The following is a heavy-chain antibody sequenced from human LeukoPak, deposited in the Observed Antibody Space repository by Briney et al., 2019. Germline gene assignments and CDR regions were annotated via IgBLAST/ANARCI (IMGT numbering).Heavy chain of an antibody. CDR1: GFTFSSYS. V-gene: IGHV3-48*01. J-gene: IGHJ4*02. CDR2: ISSSRSTI. D-gene: IGHD1-1*01. CDR3: ARAPTTSTPADY. Sequence: GGSLRLSCTASGFTFSSYSMNWVRQAPGKGLEWVSYISSSRSTIYFADSVKGRFTISRDNAKNSLYLQMNSLRAEDTAVYYCARAPTTSTPADYWGQGTLVTVSS.